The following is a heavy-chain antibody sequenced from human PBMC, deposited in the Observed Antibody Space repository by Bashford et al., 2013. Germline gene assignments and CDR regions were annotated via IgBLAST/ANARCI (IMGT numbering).Heavy chain of an antibody. D-gene: IGHD3-10*02. J-gene: IGHJ4*02. CDR3: AKKGSVHHYVRGVYRDMDDF. CDR1: GFTFSTSA. V-gene: IGHV3-23*01. Sequence: GSLRLSCVASGFTFSTSAMSWVRQAPGKGLDWVSTISGDGGNTYYADSVKGRFAVSRDNSKNTLYLQMNNMRDEDTALYYCAKKGSVHHYVRGVYRDMDDFWGQGTLVTVSS. CDR2: ISGDGGNT.